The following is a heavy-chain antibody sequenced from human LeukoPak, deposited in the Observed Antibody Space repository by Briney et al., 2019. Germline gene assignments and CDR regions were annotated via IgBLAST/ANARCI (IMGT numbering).Heavy chain of an antibody. D-gene: IGHD2-15*01. CDR2: ISYDGSNK. CDR3: ARDISRGYCSGGSCYFAY. Sequence: GRSLRLSCAASGFTFSSYAMHWVRQAPGKGLEWVAVISYDGSNKYYADSVKGRFTISRDNSKNTLYLQMDSLRAEDTAVYYCARDISRGYCSGGSCYFAYWGQGTLVTVSS. J-gene: IGHJ4*02. V-gene: IGHV3-30-3*01. CDR1: GFTFSSYA.